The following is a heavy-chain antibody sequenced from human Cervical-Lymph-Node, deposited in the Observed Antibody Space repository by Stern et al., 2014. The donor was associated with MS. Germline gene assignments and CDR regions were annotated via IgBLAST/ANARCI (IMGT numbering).Heavy chain of an antibody. J-gene: IGHJ4*02. V-gene: IGHV3-33*01. CDR3: ASAYSSSHYYFDY. Sequence: VQLLQSGGGVVQPGRSLRLSCAASGFSFSRSAMHWVRQAPGKGLEWVALIWNDGSNPYYADSVTGRFTISRDNFKNPLYLQMNSLRAEDTAVYYCASAYSSSHYYFDYWGQGTLVTVSS. CDR1: GFSFSRSA. D-gene: IGHD6-13*01. CDR2: IWNDGSNP.